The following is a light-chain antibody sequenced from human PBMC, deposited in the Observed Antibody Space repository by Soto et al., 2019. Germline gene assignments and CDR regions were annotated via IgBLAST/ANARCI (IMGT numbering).Light chain of an antibody. CDR2: SNN. CDR3: AAWDDSLNVVI. V-gene: IGLV1-44*01. CDR1: SSNIGSNS. Sequence: QSVLTQPPSASGTPGQRVTISCSGSSSNIGSNSVNWYQQFPGTAPKLLIYSNNQRPSGVPDRFSGSKSGTSASLAISGLQSEDEADYYCAAWDDSLNVVIFGGGTQLT. J-gene: IGLJ2*01.